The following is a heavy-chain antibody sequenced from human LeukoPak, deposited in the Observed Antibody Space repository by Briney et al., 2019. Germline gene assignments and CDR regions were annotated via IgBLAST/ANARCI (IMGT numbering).Heavy chain of an antibody. J-gene: IGHJ5*02. CDR3: ARGLPSGWYRLLRWFDP. CDR1: GGSFSGYY. D-gene: IGHD6-19*01. V-gene: IGHV4-34*01. Sequence: PSETLSLTCAVYGGSFSGYYWSWIRQPPGKGLEWIGEINHSGSTNYNPSLKSRVTISVDTSKNQFSLKLSSVTAADTAVYYCARGLPSGWYRLLRWFDPWGQGTLVTVSS. CDR2: INHSGST.